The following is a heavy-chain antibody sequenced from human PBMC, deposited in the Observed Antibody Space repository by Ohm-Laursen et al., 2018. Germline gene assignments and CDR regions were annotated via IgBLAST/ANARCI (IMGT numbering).Heavy chain of an antibody. V-gene: IGHV4-39*01. J-gene: IGHJ4*02. CDR1: GGSISSISYS. Sequence: TLSLTCTVSGGSISSISYSWAWIRQPPGKGLEWIGNIYYSGSTYYSPSLKSRVTISVDTSKNQFSLKLSSVTAADTAVYYCAGNSTAPDYWGQGTLVTVSS. CDR2: IYYSGST. D-gene: IGHD5-18*01. CDR3: AGNSTAPDY.